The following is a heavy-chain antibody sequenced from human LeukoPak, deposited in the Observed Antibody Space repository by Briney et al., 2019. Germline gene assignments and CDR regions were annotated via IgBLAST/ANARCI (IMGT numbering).Heavy chain of an antibody. J-gene: IGHJ6*02. CDR1: GFTFSPYS. CDR3: ARDSPMVRGATYYYYGMDV. V-gene: IGHV3-23*01. D-gene: IGHD3-10*01. Sequence: PGGSLRLSCAASGFTFSPYSMNWVRQGPGKGLEWVSAISGSGGSTYYADSVKGRFTISRDNSKNPLYLQMNSLRAEDTAVYYCARDSPMVRGATYYYYGMDVWGQGTTVTVSS. CDR2: ISGSGGST.